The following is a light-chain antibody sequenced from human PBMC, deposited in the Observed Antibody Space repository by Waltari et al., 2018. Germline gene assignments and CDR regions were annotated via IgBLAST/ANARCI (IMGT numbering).Light chain of an antibody. CDR3: QQYNAWPPAVT. CDR1: QSVRSN. CDR2: DAS. Sequence: EIEMPQSPATLSVSPGERVTLSCRANQSVRSNLAWYQQKPGLAPRLLVYDASKRATGIPDRFSGSGSGTTFTLTISSLQSEDFALYFCQQYNAWPPAVTFGGGTKVEIK. V-gene: IGKV3-15*01. J-gene: IGKJ4*01.